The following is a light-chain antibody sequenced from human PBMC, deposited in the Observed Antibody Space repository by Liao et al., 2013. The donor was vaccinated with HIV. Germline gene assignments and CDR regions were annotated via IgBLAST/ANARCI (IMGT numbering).Light chain of an antibody. V-gene: IGLV3-21*01. Sequence: SYVLTQPPSVSVAPGKTARITCGGNNIGSKSVHWYQQKPGQAPVLVIYYDSDRPSGIPERFSGSNSGNTATLTISRVEAGDEADYYCQVWDSSSDRYAVFGGGTQLTVL. CDR1: NIGSKS. CDR3: QVWDSSSDRYAV. CDR2: YDS. J-gene: IGLJ7*01.